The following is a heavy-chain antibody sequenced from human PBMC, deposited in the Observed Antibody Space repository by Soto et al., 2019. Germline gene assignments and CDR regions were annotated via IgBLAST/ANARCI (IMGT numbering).Heavy chain of an antibody. Sequence: GGSLKLSCAAFGLTVSSNTMSWARQAPGKGLEGVSVIYSGGSTYYADSVKGRFTISRDNSKNTLYLQMNSLRAEDTAVYYCARGENDYYDSSGYYLGTLAFDIWGQGTMVTVSS. V-gene: IGHV3-53*01. CDR2: IYSGGST. J-gene: IGHJ3*02. CDR3: ARGENDYYDSSGYYLGTLAFDI. D-gene: IGHD3-22*01. CDR1: GLTVSSNT.